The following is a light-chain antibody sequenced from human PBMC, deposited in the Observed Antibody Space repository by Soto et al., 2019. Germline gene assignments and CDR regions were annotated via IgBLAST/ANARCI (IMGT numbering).Light chain of an antibody. J-gene: IGKJ1*01. CDR1: QIVSNNY. CDR2: GAS. CDR3: QQYGNALPWT. V-gene: IGKV3-20*01. Sequence: EIVLTQSPGTLSLSPGEGATLSCRASQIVSNNYLAWYQQKPGQAPRLLVYGASRRATGIPDRFSGSGSGTDFTLNISRLEPEDFAVYYCQQYGNALPWTFGQGTKVEIK.